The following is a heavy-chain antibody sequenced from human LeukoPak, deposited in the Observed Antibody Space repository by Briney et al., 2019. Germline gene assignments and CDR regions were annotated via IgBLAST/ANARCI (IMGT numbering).Heavy chain of an antibody. CDR1: GYTFTSYD. V-gene: IGHV1-8*01. CDR3: ARGMDYDFWSGYYLWFDP. D-gene: IGHD3-3*01. Sequence: ASVKVSCKASGYTFTSYDINWLRQATGQGLDWTGWMNPNSGNTGDAQKFQGIVTMTRNTTISTAYMELSSLRSEDTAVYYCARGMDYDFWSGYYLWFDPWGQGTLVTVSS. CDR2: MNPNSGNT. J-gene: IGHJ5*02.